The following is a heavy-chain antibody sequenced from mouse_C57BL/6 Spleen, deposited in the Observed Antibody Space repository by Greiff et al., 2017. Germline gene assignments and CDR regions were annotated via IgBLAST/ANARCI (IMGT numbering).Heavy chain of an antibody. Sequence: EVQGVESGGGLVKPGGSLKLSCAASGFTFSSYAMSWVRQTPEKRLEWVATISAGGSYTYYPDNVKGRFTISGDNAKNNLYLQMSHLKSEDTAIYYCARDDSNYSYYYDYWDQGTTLTVPS. V-gene: IGHV5-4*01. D-gene: IGHD2-5*01. CDR1: GFTFSSYA. CDR2: ISAGGSYT. J-gene: IGHJ2*01. CDR3: ARDDSNYSYYYDY.